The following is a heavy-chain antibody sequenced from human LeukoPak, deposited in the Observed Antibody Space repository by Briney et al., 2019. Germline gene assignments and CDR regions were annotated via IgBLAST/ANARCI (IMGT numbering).Heavy chain of an antibody. CDR2: INQDGSEK. V-gene: IGHV3-7*01. J-gene: IGHJ4*02. CDR3: GRVRGSAWYFDY. D-gene: IGHD6-19*01. CDR1: GFTFSSHW. Sequence: PGGSLRLSCVASGFTFSSHWMSWVRQAPGKGLEWVANINQDGSEKYYVDSVKGRFTISRDNSKNTLYLQMNSLRAEDTAVYYCGRVRGSAWYFDYWGKGTLVTVSS.